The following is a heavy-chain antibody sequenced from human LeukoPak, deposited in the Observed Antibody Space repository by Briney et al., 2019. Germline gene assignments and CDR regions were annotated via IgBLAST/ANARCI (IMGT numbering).Heavy chain of an antibody. CDR1: GFTFSSYW. Sequence: GGPLRLSCAASGFTFSSYWMSWVRQAPGKGLEWVANIKQDGSEKYYVDSVKGRFTISRDNAKNSLYLQMNSLRAEDTAVYYCARDYPPVPAAAYFDYWGQGTLATVSS. D-gene: IGHD2-2*01. CDR2: IKQDGSEK. V-gene: IGHV3-7*01. J-gene: IGHJ4*02. CDR3: ARDYPPVPAAAYFDY.